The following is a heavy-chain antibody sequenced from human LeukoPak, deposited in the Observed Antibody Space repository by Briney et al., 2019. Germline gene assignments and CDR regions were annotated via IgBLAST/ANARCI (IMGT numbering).Heavy chain of an antibody. V-gene: IGHV4-61*10. D-gene: IGHD3-10*01. CDR3: ARDKKGGGAYSMDV. Sequence: SETLSLTCTVSGGSVSSGNYYWTWIRQPAGKGLEWIGRIYTSGSTNYNPSLKSRVTISVDTSKNQFSLKLSSVTAADTAVYYCARDKKGGGAYSMDVWGQGTTVTVSS. CDR2: IYTSGST. J-gene: IGHJ6*02. CDR1: GGSVSSGNYY.